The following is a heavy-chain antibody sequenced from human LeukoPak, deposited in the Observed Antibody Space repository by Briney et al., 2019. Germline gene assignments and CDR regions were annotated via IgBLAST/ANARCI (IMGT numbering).Heavy chain of an antibody. Sequence: PGGSLRLSCAASGFTFSSYTVNWVRQAPGKGLEWVSSISSSSSYIYYADSVKGRFTISRDNAKNSLYLQMNSLRAEDTAVYYCARGDSSGWSLHFDYWGQGTLVTVSS. CDR1: GFTFSSYT. CDR2: ISSSSSYI. J-gene: IGHJ4*02. V-gene: IGHV3-21*01. CDR3: ARGDSSGWSLHFDY. D-gene: IGHD6-19*01.